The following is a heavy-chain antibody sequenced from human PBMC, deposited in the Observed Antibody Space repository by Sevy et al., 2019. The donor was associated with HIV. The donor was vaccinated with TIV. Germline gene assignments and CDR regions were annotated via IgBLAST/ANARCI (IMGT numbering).Heavy chain of an antibody. Sequence: GGSLRLSCTDSGFSFSSYNMGWVRQAPGKGLEWVSTFTSAGRTYYVDSVKGRFTISRDNSKNTLFLQMNSLRAEDSAIYYCAKGELLREGGAYWGKGTLVTVSS. CDR1: GFSFSSYN. D-gene: IGHD1-26*01. CDR3: AKGELLREGGAY. J-gene: IGHJ4*02. V-gene: IGHV3-23*01. CDR2: FTSAGRT.